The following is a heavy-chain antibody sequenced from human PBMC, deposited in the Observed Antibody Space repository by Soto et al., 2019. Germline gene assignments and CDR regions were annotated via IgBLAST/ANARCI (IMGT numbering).Heavy chain of an antibody. V-gene: IGHV4-39*01. D-gene: IGHD3-10*01. CDR1: GGSISSSRYH. Sequence: LSLTCTVSGGSISSSRYHWGWLRQPPGKGLEWMGGIYYSGSTYYNLSLKSRVTISVDTSKNQFSRKLSSVTAADTAVYYCARRRFGGVLWFGYGMDVWGQGTTVTVSS. CDR2: IYYSGST. CDR3: ARRRFGGVLWFGYGMDV. J-gene: IGHJ6*02.